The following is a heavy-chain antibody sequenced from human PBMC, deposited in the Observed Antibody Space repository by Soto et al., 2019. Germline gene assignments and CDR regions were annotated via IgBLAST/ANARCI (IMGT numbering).Heavy chain of an antibody. D-gene: IGHD6-19*01. J-gene: IGHJ4*02. CDR1: GFTFSSYA. CDR3: AKVGTQWLVPLGTDY. CDR2: ISGSGGST. Sequence: GGSLRLSCAASGFTFSSYAMSWVRQAPGKGLEWVSAISGSGGSTYYADSVKGRFTISRDNSKNTLYLQMNSLRAEDTAVYYCAKVGTQWLVPLGTDYWGQGTLVTVSS. V-gene: IGHV3-23*01.